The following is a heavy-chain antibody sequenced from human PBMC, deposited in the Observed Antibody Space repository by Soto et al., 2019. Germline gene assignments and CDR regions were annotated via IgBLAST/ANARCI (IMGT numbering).Heavy chain of an antibody. CDR1: GFTFSSYA. CDR3: AKDGTRLGELYDAFDI. V-gene: IGHV3-23*01. J-gene: IGHJ3*02. D-gene: IGHD3-16*01. CDR2: ISGSGGST. Sequence: EVQLLESGGGLVQPGGSLRLSCAASGFTFSSYAMSWVRQAPGKGLEWVSAISGSGGSTYYADSVKGRFTISRDNSKNTLYLQMNSVGAEDTAVYYCAKDGTRLGELYDAFDIWGHGTMVTVSS.